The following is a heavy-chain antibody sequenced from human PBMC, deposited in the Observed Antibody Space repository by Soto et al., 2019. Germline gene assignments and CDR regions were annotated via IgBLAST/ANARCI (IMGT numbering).Heavy chain of an antibody. D-gene: IGHD3-22*01. CDR3: AKSAKSYYSQFDY. CDR2: ISSSGGST. J-gene: IGHJ4*02. CDR1: GFTFTTYG. Sequence: EVQLLESGGGLVQPGGSLRLSCAASGFTFTTYGMSWVHQAPGKGLEWVSGISSSGGSTYYADSVKGRFTISRDNSKNTLYLQINSLSAEDTAVYYCAKSAKSYYSQFDYWGQGTLVTVSS. V-gene: IGHV3-23*01.